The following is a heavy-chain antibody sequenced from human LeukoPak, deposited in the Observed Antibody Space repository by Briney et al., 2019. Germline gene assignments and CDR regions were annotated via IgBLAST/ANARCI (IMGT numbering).Heavy chain of an antibody. D-gene: IGHD3-10*01. J-gene: IGHJ6*03. CDR3: ARALGGRVRGVIITGYYYYYMDV. V-gene: IGHV1-18*01. Sequence: GASVKVSCKASGYTFTSYGICWVRQAPGQGLEWMGWISTYNGKTNYAQKIQGRVTMTTDTSTSTAYMELRSLRSDDTAVYYCARALGGRVRGVIITGYYYYYMDVWGKGTTVTISS. CDR1: GYTFTSYG. CDR2: ISTYNGKT.